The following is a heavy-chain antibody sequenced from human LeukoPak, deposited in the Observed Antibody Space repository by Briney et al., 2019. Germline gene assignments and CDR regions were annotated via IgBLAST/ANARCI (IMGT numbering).Heavy chain of an antibody. CDR1: GFMFSSFA. Sequence: GGSLRLSCAASGFMFSSFAMNWVRQAPGKMLEWVSGISDSGGSTYYADSLKGRFTISRDNPKNTLYLQMNSLRAEDTAVYYCAKGQGGWLVSYFDYWGQGSLVTVSS. J-gene: IGHJ4*02. D-gene: IGHD3-3*01. CDR3: AKGQGGWLVSYFDY. CDR2: ISDSGGST. V-gene: IGHV3-23*01.